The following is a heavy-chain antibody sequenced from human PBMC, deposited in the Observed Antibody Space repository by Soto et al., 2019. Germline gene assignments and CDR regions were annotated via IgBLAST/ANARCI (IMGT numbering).Heavy chain of an antibody. CDR3: AREGVGGCYYMDV. J-gene: IGHJ6*03. CDR2: IRYDGSNK. CDR1: GFTFSSYG. V-gene: IGHV3-33*01. D-gene: IGHD3-3*01. Sequence: QVQLVESGGGVVQPGRSLRLSCAASGFTFSSYGMHWVRQAPGKGLEWVAVIRYDGSNKYYADSVKGRFTISRDNSKNTLYLQVNSLRPGHTAVYYCAREGVGGCYYMDVLGKGTTVTVSS.